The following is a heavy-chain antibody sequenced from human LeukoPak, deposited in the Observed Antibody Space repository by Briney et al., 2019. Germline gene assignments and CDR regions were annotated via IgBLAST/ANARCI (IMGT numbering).Heavy chain of an antibody. CDR1: GGSVSSGSYY. V-gene: IGHV4-61*01. J-gene: IGHJ5*02. Sequence: KTSETLSLTCTVSGGSVSSGSYYWSWIRQPPGKGLEWIGYIYYSGSTNYNPSLKSRVTISVDTSKNQFSLKLSSVTAADTAVYYCARDTSSGWWPTHWFDPWGQGTLVTVSS. CDR3: ARDTSSGWWPTHWFDP. CDR2: IYYSGST. D-gene: IGHD6-19*01.